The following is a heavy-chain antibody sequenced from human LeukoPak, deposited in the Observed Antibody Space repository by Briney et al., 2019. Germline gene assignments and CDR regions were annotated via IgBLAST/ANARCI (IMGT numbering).Heavy chain of an antibody. CDR3: ARHRCSGGSCYPMNWFDP. J-gene: IGHJ5*02. Sequence: PSETLSLTCAVYVGSFSGYYWSWVRQPPGKGLEWIGEINHSGSTNYNPSLKSRVTISVDTSKNQFCLKLSSVTAADTAVYYCARHRCSGGSCYPMNWFDPWGQGTLVTVSS. CDR1: VGSFSGYY. D-gene: IGHD2-15*01. V-gene: IGHV4-34*01. CDR2: INHSGST.